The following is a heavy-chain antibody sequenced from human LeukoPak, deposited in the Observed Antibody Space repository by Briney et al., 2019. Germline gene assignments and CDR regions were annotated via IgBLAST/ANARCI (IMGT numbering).Heavy chain of an antibody. CDR3: ARGGSFTGRFDY. Sequence: GGSLRLSCATSGFTFSDYAMSWVRQAPGKGLEWVSDTSGSGGSTHYADSVKGRFTISRGNSKNTLYLQLNSLRAEDTAIYYCARGGSFTGRFDYWGQGTLVTVSS. CDR2: TSGSGGST. J-gene: IGHJ4*02. V-gene: IGHV3-23*01. D-gene: IGHD3-16*01. CDR1: GFTFSDYA.